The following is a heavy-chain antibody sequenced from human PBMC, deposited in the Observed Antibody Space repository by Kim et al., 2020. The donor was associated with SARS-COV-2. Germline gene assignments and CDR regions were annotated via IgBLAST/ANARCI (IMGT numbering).Heavy chain of an antibody. CDR3: ARVGGGYDFWSGSNWFDP. D-gene: IGHD3-3*01. CDR2: MNPNSGNT. J-gene: IGHJ5*02. CDR1: GYTFTSYD. Sequence: ASVKVSCKASGYTFTSYDINWVRQATGQGLEWMGWMNPNSGNTGYAQKFQGRVTMTRNTSISTAYMELSSLRSEDTAVYYCARVGGGYDFWSGSNWFDPWGQGTLVTVSS. V-gene: IGHV1-8*01.